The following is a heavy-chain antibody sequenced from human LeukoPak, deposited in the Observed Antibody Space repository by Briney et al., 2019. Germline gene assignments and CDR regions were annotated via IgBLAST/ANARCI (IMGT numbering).Heavy chain of an antibody. V-gene: IGHV3-23*01. J-gene: IGHJ4*02. CDR2: ITGSGGNT. CDR3: AKWGDYDVLTGYYVSDY. Sequence: GASLRLSCAASGFTFSNYAMSWVRQAPGKGLEWISAITGSGGNTYYADSVKGRFTISRDNSKNTVFLQMNSLRAEDTAVYYCAKWGDYDVLTGYYVSDYWGQGTLVTVSS. D-gene: IGHD3-9*01. CDR1: GFTFSNYA.